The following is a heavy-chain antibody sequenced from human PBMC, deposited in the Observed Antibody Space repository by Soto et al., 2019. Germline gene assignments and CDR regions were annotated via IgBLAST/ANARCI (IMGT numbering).Heavy chain of an antibody. Sequence: PGESLKISCKGSGYSFTSYWISWVRQMPGKGLEWMGRIDPSDSYTNYSPSFQGHVTISADKSISTAYLQWSSLKASDTAMYYCARGALPLPYSPQKDDYWGQGTLVTVSS. D-gene: IGHD2-15*01. J-gene: IGHJ4*02. V-gene: IGHV5-10-1*01. CDR3: ARGALPLPYSPQKDDY. CDR1: GYSFTSYW. CDR2: IDPSDSYT.